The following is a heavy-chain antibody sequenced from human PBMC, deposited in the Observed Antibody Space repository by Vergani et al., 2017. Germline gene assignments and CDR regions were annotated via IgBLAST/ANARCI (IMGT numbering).Heavy chain of an antibody. Sequence: EVQLVESGGGLVKPGGSLRLSCAASGFTFSSYDMHWVRQATGKGLEWVSAIGPAGDTYYPGSVKGRFTISRENAKNSLYLQMNSLRAGDTAVYYCARRGYGGNSGNWYFDLWGRGTLVTVSS. CDR3: ARRGYGGNSGNWYFDL. D-gene: IGHD4-23*01. CDR2: IGPAGDT. J-gene: IGHJ2*01. V-gene: IGHV3-13*01. CDR1: GFTFSSYD.